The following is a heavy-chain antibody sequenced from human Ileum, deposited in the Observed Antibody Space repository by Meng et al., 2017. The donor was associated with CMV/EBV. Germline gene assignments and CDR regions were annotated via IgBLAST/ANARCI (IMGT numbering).Heavy chain of an antibody. D-gene: IGHD2-21*01. V-gene: IGHV4-39*07. CDR2: IWPSGTT. CDR3: ATPGGLRDQPYYGLDV. Sequence: SETLSLTCTVSGASINSSPCFWGWIRQPPGKGLEWIGYIWPSGTTYYNPSLKSRVTISLDTSKNSFSLRLTSVTAADAAVYYCATPGGLRDQPYYGLDVWGQGTTVTVSS. CDR1: GASINSSPCF. J-gene: IGHJ6*02.